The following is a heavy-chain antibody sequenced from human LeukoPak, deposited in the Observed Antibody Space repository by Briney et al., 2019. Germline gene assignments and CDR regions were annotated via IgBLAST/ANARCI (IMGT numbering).Heavy chain of an antibody. CDR3: ARARGYSGYDDH. D-gene: IGHD5-12*01. CDR2: ISYDGSNK. J-gene: IGHJ4*02. Sequence: GGSLRLSCAASGFTFSSYGMHWVRQAPGKGLEWVAVISYDGSNKYYADSVKGRFTISRDNSKNTLYLQMNSLRAEDTAVYYCARARGYSGYDDHWGQGTLVTVSS. V-gene: IGHV3-30*03. CDR1: GFTFSSYG.